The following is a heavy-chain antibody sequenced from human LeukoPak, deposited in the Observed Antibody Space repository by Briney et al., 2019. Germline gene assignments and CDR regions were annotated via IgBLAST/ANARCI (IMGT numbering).Heavy chain of an antibody. CDR2: IYPGDSET. Sequence: KSGESLKISCKGSGXSFTSYCIGWVSQMPGKGLEWMCIIYPGDSETRYSASFQCQVTLSAGPSVRTAYLQWNRLKASDTAMYYCARLQYRSTWSSRHKDHQLDYSGQGTLVTVSS. V-gene: IGHV5-51*01. CDR3: ARLQYRSTWSSRHKDHQLDY. J-gene: IGHJ4*02. CDR1: GXSFTSYC. D-gene: IGHD6-13*01.